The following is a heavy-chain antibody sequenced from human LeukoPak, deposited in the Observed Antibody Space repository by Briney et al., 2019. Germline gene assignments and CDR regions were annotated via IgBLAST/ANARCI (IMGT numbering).Heavy chain of an antibody. Sequence: GGSLRLSCAASGFTFSNAWMSWVRQAPGKGLEWVGRIKSKTDGGTTDYAAPVKGRFTISRDDSKNTLYLQMNSLKTEDTAVYYCTTDLLREGYCSSTSCYLSMDVWGKGTTVTVSS. CDR1: GFTFSNAW. D-gene: IGHD2-2*01. CDR2: IKSKTDGGTT. CDR3: TTDLLREGYCSSTSCYLSMDV. J-gene: IGHJ6*03. V-gene: IGHV3-15*01.